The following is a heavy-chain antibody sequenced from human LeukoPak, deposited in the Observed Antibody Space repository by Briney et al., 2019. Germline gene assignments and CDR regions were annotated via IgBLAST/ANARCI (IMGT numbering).Heavy chain of an antibody. D-gene: IGHD6-13*01. CDR1: GFTFSSYW. CDR2: INSDGSST. CDR3: ARVEPIAAVDY. Sequence: GGSLRLSCAASGFTFSSYWMHWVRQAPGKGLVWVSRINSDGSSTSYADSVKGRFTISRDNAKNTLYLQMNSLRAEDTAVYYCARVEPIAAVDYWGQGTLVTVAA. V-gene: IGHV3-74*01. J-gene: IGHJ4*02.